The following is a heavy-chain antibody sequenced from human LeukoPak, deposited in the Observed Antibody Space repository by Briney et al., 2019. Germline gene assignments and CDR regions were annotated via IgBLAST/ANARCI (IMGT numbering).Heavy chain of an antibody. Sequence: SETLSLTCTVSGGSISSYYWSWIRQPPGKGLEWIGYIYYSGSTNYNPSLKSRVTISVDTSRNQFSLKLSSVTAADTAEYYCARGGTVRNGMDVWGQGTTVTVSS. CDR3: ARGGTVRNGMDV. CDR1: GGSISSYY. J-gene: IGHJ6*02. V-gene: IGHV4-59*01. CDR2: IYYSGST. D-gene: IGHD1-26*01.